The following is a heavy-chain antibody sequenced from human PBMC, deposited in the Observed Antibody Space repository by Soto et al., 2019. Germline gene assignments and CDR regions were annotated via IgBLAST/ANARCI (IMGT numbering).Heavy chain of an antibody. V-gene: IGHV2-5*02. CDR1: GFSLSTSGVG. Sequence: SGPTLVNPTQTLTLTCTFSGFSLSTSGVGVGWIRQPPGKALEWLALIYWDDDKRYSPSLKSRLTITKDTSKNQVVLTMTNMDPVDTATYYCALLLAARPLQNYYYYMDVCGKGTTVTVSS. CDR2: IYWDDDK. D-gene: IGHD6-6*01. CDR3: ALLLAARPLQNYYYYMDV. J-gene: IGHJ6*03.